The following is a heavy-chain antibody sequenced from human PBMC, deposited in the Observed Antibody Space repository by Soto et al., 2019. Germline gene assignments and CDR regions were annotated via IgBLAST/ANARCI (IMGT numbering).Heavy chain of an antibody. CDR1: GGSISSYY. V-gene: IGHV4-59*01. CDR2: IYYSGST. D-gene: IGHD6-13*01. J-gene: IGHJ5*02. CDR3: ARPRVRGAAYSWFDP. Sequence: SETLSLTCTVSGGSISSYYWSWIRQPPGKGLEWIGYIYYSGSTNYNPSLKSRVTISVDTSKNQFSLKLSSVTAADTAVYYCARPRVRGAAYSWFDPWGQGTLVTVSS.